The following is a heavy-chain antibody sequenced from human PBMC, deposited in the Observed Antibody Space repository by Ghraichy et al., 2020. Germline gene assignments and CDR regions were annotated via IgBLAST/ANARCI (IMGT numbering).Heavy chain of an antibody. V-gene: IGHV1-69*13. Sequence: SVKVSCKASGGTFSSYAISWVRQAPGQGLEWMGGIIPIFGTANYAQKFQGRVTITADESTSTAYMELSSLRSEDTAVYYCASPLDYDFWSGRISCAFDIWGQGTMVTVSS. CDR2: IIPIFGTA. CDR3: ASPLDYDFWSGRISCAFDI. CDR1: GGTFSSYA. J-gene: IGHJ3*02. D-gene: IGHD3-3*01.